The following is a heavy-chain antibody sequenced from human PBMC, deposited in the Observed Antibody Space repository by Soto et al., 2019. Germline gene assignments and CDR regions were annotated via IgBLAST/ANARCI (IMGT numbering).Heavy chain of an antibody. D-gene: IGHD5-12*01. Sequence: GGSLRLSCAASGFTFSSYAMIWIRQAQGKGLEWVSAISGSGGSTYYADSVKGRFTISRDNSKNTLYLQMNSLRAEDTAVYYCAKDRISGYESFDYWGQGTLVTVSS. V-gene: IGHV3-23*01. J-gene: IGHJ4*02. CDR1: GFTFSSYA. CDR2: ISGSGGST. CDR3: AKDRISGYESFDY.